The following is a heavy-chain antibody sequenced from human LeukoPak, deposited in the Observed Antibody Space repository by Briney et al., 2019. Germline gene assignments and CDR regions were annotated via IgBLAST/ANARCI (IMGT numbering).Heavy chain of an antibody. V-gene: IGHV1-46*01. D-gene: IGHD3-3*01. J-gene: IGHJ5*02. CDR3: ATPFYDFWSGYQSDNWFDP. CDR1: GYTFTSYY. CDR2: INPSGGST. Sequence: GASVKVSCKASGYTFTSYYMHWVRQAPGQGLEWMGIINPSGGSTSYAQKFQGRVTMTEDTSTDTAYMELSSLRSEDTAVYYCATPFYDFWSGYQSDNWFDPWGQGTLVTVSS.